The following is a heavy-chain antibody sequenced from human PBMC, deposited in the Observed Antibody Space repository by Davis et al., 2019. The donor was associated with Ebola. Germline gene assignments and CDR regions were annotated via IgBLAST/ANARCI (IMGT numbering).Heavy chain of an antibody. CDR3: ARVYTTFAVDYFYGMDV. D-gene: IGHD3-3*01. Sequence: GESLKISCAASGFTFSSYSMNWVRQAPGKGLEWLAFISYDGSDAFYADSVKGRFTLSRDISKNKVSLQMNSLRTEDTALYYCARVYTTFAVDYFYGMDVWGQGTTVTVSS. V-gene: IGHV3-30*03. J-gene: IGHJ6*02. CDR1: GFTFSSYS. CDR2: ISYDGSDA.